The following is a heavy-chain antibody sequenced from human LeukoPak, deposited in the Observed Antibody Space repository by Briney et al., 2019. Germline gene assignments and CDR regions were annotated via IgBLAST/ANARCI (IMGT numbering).Heavy chain of an antibody. CDR3: AREEMGVPAANPYYYYYYMDV. CDR1: GYSISSGYY. J-gene: IGHJ6*03. CDR2: IYHSGST. D-gene: IGHD2-2*01. V-gene: IGHV4-38-2*02. Sequence: PSETLSLTCTVSGYSISSGYYWGWIRQPPGKGLEWFGSIYHSGSTYYNPSLKSRVTISVDTSKNQFSLKLSSVTAADTAVYYCAREEMGVPAANPYYYYYYMDVWGKGTTVTVSS.